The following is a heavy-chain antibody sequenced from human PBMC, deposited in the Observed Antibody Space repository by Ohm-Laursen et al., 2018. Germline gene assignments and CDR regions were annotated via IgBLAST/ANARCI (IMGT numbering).Heavy chain of an antibody. CDR1: GFTFDDYA. D-gene: IGHD1-26*01. J-gene: IGHJ4*02. Sequence: SLRLSCAASGFTFDDYAMHWVRQAPGKGLEWVSGITWNSGTITYADSVKGRFTISRDNAKNSLYPQMNSLRAEDTALYYCAKMVGAWDFFDYWGQGTLVTVSS. CDR3: AKMVGAWDFFDY. CDR2: ITWNSGTI. V-gene: IGHV3-9*01.